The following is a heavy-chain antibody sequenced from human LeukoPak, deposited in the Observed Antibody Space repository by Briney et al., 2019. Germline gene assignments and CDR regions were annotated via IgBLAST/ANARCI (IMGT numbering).Heavy chain of an antibody. CDR1: GGSISSYY. CDR2: IYTSGST. D-gene: IGHD4-23*01. Sequence: SETLSLTCTVSGGSISSYYWSWIRQPAGKGLEWIGRIYTSGSTNYNPSLKSRVTISVDTSKNQFSLKLSSVTAADTAVYYCARVTVVTLYFDYWGQGTLVTVSS. V-gene: IGHV4-4*07. J-gene: IGHJ4*02. CDR3: ARVTVVTLYFDY.